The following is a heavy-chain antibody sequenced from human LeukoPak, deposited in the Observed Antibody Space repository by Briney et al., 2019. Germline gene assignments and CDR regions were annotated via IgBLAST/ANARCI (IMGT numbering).Heavy chain of an antibody. J-gene: IGHJ4*02. D-gene: IGHD6-19*01. CDR1: GYTFTGYY. CDR3: ARERGDSSGSGHSDY. CDR2: INPNSGGT. V-gene: IGHV1-2*02. Sequence: ASVKVSCKASGYTFTGYYMHWVRQAPGQGLEWMGWINPNSGGTNYAQKFQGRVTMTRETSISTAYMELSRLRSDDTAVYYCARERGDSSGSGHSDYWGQGTLVTVSS.